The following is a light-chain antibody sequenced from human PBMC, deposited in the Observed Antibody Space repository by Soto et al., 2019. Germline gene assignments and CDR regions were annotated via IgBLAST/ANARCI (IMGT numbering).Light chain of an antibody. Sequence: QSALTQPASVSGSPGQSIAISCTGSSSDIGDYNYVSWYQQHPGKAPKLMIYDVSNRPSGVSNRFSGSMSGNTASLTISGLQPEDEADYYCSSYTGSSTVVFGVGTKLTVL. V-gene: IGLV2-14*01. CDR3: SSYTGSSTVV. J-gene: IGLJ2*01. CDR2: DVS. CDR1: SSDIGDYNY.